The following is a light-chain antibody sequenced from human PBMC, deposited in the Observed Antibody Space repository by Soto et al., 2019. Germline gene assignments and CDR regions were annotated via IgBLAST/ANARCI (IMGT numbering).Light chain of an antibody. CDR2: GAS. Sequence: EIVMAHSPATLSVSPGGRATLSCRASHSISDTLAWYQQKPGQAPRLLIYGASTRATGIPARSSGSGSGTEFTLTISSLQYEDFAVYYCQQYNNWHRVTFGQGTRLEIK. CDR3: QQYNNWHRVT. V-gene: IGKV3-15*01. CDR1: HSISDT. J-gene: IGKJ5*01.